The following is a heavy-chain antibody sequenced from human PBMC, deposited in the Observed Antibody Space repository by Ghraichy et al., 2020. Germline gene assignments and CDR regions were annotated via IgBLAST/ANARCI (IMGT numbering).Heavy chain of an antibody. Sequence: SCVASGLTFSTYGMSWVRQAPGKGLEWVSGISDSSGGSTDYADSVKGRFTISRDDAKNTLHLQMNSLRAEDTALYYCAKGLAAWSRPAFDSWGQGTLVTVSS. CDR2: ISDSSGGST. CDR1: GLTFSTYG. D-gene: IGHD1-26*01. J-gene: IGHJ4*02. V-gene: IGHV3-23*01. CDR3: AKGLAAWSRPAFDS.